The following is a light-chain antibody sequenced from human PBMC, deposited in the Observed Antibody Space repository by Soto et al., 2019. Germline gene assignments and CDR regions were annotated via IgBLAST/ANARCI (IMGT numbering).Light chain of an antibody. Sequence: DIQLTQSPSFLSASVGDRVTSTCRASQGISSYLDWYQQKPGKTPKLLIYAASTLQSGVPSRFSGSGSGTEFTLTISSLQPEDFATYYCQQLNSYPRTFGQGTKVEIK. CDR2: AAS. J-gene: IGKJ1*01. V-gene: IGKV1-9*01. CDR1: QGISSY. CDR3: QQLNSYPRT.